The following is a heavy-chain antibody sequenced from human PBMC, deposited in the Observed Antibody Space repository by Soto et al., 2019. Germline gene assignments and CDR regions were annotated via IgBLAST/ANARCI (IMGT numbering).Heavy chain of an antibody. J-gene: IGHJ6*02. CDR1: GGSISSYY. CDR2: IYYSGST. CDR3: ARLWIDSTTYYYGMDV. D-gene: IGHD5-12*01. V-gene: IGHV4-59*01. Sequence: SETLSLTCTVSGGSISSYYWSWIRQPPGKGLEWIGYIYYSGSTNYNPSLKSRVTISVDTSKNQFSLKLSSVTAADTAVYYCARLWIDSTTYYYGMDVWGQGTTVTVSS.